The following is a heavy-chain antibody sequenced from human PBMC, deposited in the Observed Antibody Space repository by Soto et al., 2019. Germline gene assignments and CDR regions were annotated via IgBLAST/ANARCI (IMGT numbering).Heavy chain of an antibody. CDR1: GYTFTSYA. V-gene: IGHV1-3*01. CDR3: ARAPYDYIWGSYRYTKSFDY. CDR2: INAGNGNT. J-gene: IGHJ4*02. Sequence: ASVKVSCKASGYTFTSYAMHWVRQAPGQRLEWMGWINAGNGNTKYSQKFQGRVTITRDTSASTAYMELSSLRSEDTAVYYCARAPYDYIWGSYRYTKSFDYWGQGTLVTVSS. D-gene: IGHD3-16*02.